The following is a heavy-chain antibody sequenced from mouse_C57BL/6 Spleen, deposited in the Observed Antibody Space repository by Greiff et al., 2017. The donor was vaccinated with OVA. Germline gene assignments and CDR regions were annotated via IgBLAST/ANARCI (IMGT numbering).Heavy chain of an antibody. CDR3: ARDGVFYYGSSYYAMDY. V-gene: IGHV5-17*01. D-gene: IGHD1-1*01. J-gene: IGHJ4*01. Sequence: EVQVVESGGGLVKPGGSLKLSCAASGFTFSDYGMHWVRQAPEKGLEWVAYISSGSSTIYYADTVKGRFTISRDNAKNTLFLQMTSLRSEDTAMYYCARDGVFYYGSSYYAMDYWGQGTSVTVSS. CDR2: ISSGSSTI. CDR1: GFTFSDYG.